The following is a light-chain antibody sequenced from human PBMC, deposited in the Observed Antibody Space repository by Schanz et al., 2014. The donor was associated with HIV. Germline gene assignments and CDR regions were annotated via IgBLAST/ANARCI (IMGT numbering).Light chain of an antibody. CDR2: DVS. J-gene: IGLJ3*02. CDR3: SSYTSSSTPLV. Sequence: QSVLTQPRSVSGSPGQSVTISCTGTSSDVGGYNYVSWYQEHPGKAPKLMIYDVSKRPSGVPDRFSGSKSGNTASLTISGLQAEDEADYYCSSYTSSSTPLVFGGGTKLTVL. CDR1: SSDVGGYNY. V-gene: IGLV2-11*01.